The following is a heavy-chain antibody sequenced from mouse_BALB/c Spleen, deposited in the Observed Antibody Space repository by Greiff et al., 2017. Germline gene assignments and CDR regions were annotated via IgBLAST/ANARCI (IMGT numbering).Heavy chain of an antibody. D-gene: IGHD2-4*01. CDR3: AREGYDYDGAMDY. Sequence: ESGPGLVKPSQSLSLTCSVTGYSITSGYYWNWIRQFPGNKLEWMGYISYDGSNNYNPSLKNRISITRDTSKNQFFLKLNSVTTEDTATYYCAREGYDYDGAMDYWGQGTSVTVSS. CDR1: GYSITSGYY. J-gene: IGHJ4*01. V-gene: IGHV3-6*02. CDR2: ISYDGSN.